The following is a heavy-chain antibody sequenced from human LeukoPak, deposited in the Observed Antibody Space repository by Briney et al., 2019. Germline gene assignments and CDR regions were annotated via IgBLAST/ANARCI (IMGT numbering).Heavy chain of an antibody. Sequence: GGSLRLPCTTSGFAFDDFAMSWVRQPAGKGLEWVGFIRRRAYGGAAEYAASVKGRFIISRDDSKGIAYLQMNSLKTEDTAVYCRNGLVDFDYWGQGSRVIVSP. CDR3: NGLVDFDY. V-gene: IGHV3-49*04. CDR2: IRRRAYGGAA. J-gene: IGHJ4*02. CDR1: GFAFDDFA.